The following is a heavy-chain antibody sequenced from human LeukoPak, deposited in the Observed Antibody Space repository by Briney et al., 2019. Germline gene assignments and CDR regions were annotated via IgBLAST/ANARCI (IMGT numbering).Heavy chain of an antibody. V-gene: IGHV3-23*01. D-gene: IGHD6-19*01. CDR3: AKPKESGWTYFDY. CDR1: GFTFSSYA. Sequence: GGSLRLSCAASGFTFSSYAMSWVRQAPGKGLEWVSAISGSGGSTYYADSVKGQFTISRDNSKDTLYLQMNSLRAEDTAIYHCAKPKESGWTYFDYWGQGTLVTVSS. J-gene: IGHJ4*02. CDR2: ISGSGGST.